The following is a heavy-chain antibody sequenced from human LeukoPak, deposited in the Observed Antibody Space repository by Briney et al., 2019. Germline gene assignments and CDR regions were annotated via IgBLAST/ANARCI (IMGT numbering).Heavy chain of an antibody. Sequence: PGGSLRLSCAASGFTFSSYAMSWVRQAPGKGLEWVSAISGSGGSTYYADSVKGRFTISGDNSKNTLYLQMNSLRAEDTAVYYCAKVDYDFWSGYYTGHHFDYWGQGTLVTVSS. CDR2: ISGSGGST. CDR1: GFTFSSYA. V-gene: IGHV3-23*01. CDR3: AKVDYDFWSGYYTGHHFDY. J-gene: IGHJ4*02. D-gene: IGHD3-3*01.